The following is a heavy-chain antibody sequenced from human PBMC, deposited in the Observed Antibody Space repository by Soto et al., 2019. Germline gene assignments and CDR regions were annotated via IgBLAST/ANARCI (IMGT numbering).Heavy chain of an antibody. CDR2: IRGSGGRT. CDR3: AKKHSSGPFDY. Sequence: GGSLRLSCAASGFSFGNYAMSWARQAPGKGLEWVSGIRGSGGRTDYADSVKGRFTISRDNSKNTLYLQMNSLRAEDAAIYYCAKKHSSGPFDYWGQGTLVTVSS. J-gene: IGHJ4*02. D-gene: IGHD3-22*01. V-gene: IGHV3-23*01. CDR1: GFSFGNYA.